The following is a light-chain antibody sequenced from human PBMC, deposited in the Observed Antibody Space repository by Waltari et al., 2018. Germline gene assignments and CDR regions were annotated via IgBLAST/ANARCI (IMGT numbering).Light chain of an antibody. CDR2: GAS. CDR3: QQYGNSPGT. V-gene: IGKV3-20*01. J-gene: IGKJ2*01. Sequence: EIVLSQSPATLSLSPGERPTLSCRASQRVRSNSLTWYQQKPGQAPRLLIYGASSRATGIPDRFSGGGSGTDFTLTISRLAPEDFAVYYCQQYGNSPGTFGQGTKLQIK. CDR1: QRVRSNS.